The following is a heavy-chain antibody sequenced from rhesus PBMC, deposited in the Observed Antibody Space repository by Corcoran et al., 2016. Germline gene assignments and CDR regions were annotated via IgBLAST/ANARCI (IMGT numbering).Heavy chain of an antibody. D-gene: IGHD4-29*01. J-gene: IGHJ4*01. CDR3: ARGSSFSYSF. CDR1: GGSISSGYG. Sequence: QVQLKESGPGLVKPSETLSLTCAVSGGSISSGYGWGWIRQPPGKGLEWIVTIYSTTANTYYDPSLKIRVTISKDTSKNQFSLKLSSVTAADTAVYYCARGSSFSYSFWGQGVLVTVSS. CDR2: IYSTTANT. V-gene: IGHV4S7*01.